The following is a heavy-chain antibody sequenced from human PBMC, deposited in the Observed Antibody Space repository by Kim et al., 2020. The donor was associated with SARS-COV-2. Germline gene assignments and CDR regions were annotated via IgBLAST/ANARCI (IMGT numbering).Heavy chain of an antibody. CDR3: TSTGSGSYYNFGAFDI. J-gene: IGHJ3*02. V-gene: IGHV1-69*13. CDR1: GGTFSSYT. CDR2: IIPIFGTS. D-gene: IGHD3-10*01. Sequence: SVKVSCKASGGTFSSYTICWVRQAPGQGLEWMGGIIPIFGTSNYAQKFQGRATITADESTSTAYMELNTLRSEDTAVYYCTSTGSGSYYNFGAFDIWGQGTMITVSS.